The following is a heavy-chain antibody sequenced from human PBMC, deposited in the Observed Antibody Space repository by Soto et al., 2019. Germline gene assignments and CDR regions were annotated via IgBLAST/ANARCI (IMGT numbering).Heavy chain of an antibody. CDR2: FYYSGST. CDR3: ARLGGYCSTSCYSYYGMDV. D-gene: IGHD2-2*01. J-gene: IGHJ6*02. V-gene: IGHV4-39*01. CDR1: GGSISSATYS. Sequence: PSETLSLTCTVSGGSISSATYSWGWIRQPPGKGLEWIGTFYYSGSTYYNPSLESRVTISVDTSKNQFSLKVSSLTAADTAVYYCARLGGYCSTSCYSYYGMDVWGQGTTVTVSS.